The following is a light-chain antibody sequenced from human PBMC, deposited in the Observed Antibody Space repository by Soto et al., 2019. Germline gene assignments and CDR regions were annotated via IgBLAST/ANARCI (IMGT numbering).Light chain of an antibody. CDR2: DVS. Sequence: QSVLTQPASVSGSPGQSITISCTGTSSDVGGYNYVSWYQQHPAKAPKLMIYDVSNRPSGVSNRFSGSKSGNTASLTISGLQAEDEADYYCNSYTSSNTLGVFGGGTKVTVL. CDR3: NSYTSSNTLGV. J-gene: IGLJ2*01. CDR1: SSDVGGYNY. V-gene: IGLV2-14*01.